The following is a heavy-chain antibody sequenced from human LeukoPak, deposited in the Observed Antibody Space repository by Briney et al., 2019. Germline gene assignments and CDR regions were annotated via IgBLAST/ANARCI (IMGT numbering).Heavy chain of an antibody. V-gene: IGHV3-21*04. D-gene: IGHD3-10*01. CDR1: GFTFSSYS. Sequence: PGGSLRLSCAASGFTFSSYSMNWVRQAPGKGLEWVSSISSSSSYIYYADSVKGRFTISRDNAKNTLYLQMNSLRAEDTAVYYCASLVPEPMVHTIEFDHWGQGTLVTVSS. J-gene: IGHJ4*02. CDR2: ISSSSSYI. CDR3: ASLVPEPMVHTIEFDH.